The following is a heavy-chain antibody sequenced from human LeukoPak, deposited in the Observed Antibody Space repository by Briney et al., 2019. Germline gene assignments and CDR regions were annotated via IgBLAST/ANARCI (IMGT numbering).Heavy chain of an antibody. CDR3: ARAETTVTTLAFDI. V-gene: IGHV4-39*07. J-gene: IGHJ3*02. Sequence: PSETLSLTCTVSGGSISSSSYYWGWIRQPPGKGLEWIGSIYYSGSTYYNPSLKSRVTISVDTSKNQFSLKLSSVTAADTAVYYCARAETTVTTLAFDIWGQGTMVTVSS. CDR1: GGSISSSSYY. D-gene: IGHD4-17*01. CDR2: IYYSGST.